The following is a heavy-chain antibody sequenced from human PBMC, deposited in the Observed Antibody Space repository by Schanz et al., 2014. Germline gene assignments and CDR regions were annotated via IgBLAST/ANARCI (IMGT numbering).Heavy chain of an antibody. V-gene: IGHV3-21*01. J-gene: IGHJ2*01. Sequence: EVKMVESGGGLVKPGGSLRLSCAASGFNFSSYSLNWVRQAPGKGLEWVSSISYGTSYIYYAESVKGRFTISRDNAKNSLYLQMNGLRAEDTAVYYCAKDAPYPFDLWGRGTLVTVSS. CDR2: ISYGTSYI. CDR3: AKDAPYPFDL. CDR1: GFNFSSYS.